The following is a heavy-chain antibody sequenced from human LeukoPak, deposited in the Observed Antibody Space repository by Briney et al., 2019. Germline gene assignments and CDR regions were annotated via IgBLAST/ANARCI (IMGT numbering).Heavy chain of an antibody. D-gene: IGHD3-16*01. CDR2: IKEDGSEK. Sequence: GESLRLSCAATGFPLRNYAMNWVRQAPGKGLEWVANIKEDGSEKWYMDSVKGRFTISRDNAKNSLYLQMNSLRAEDTAVFYCAKGDYFHYWAQGTLVTVSS. CDR1: GFPLRNYA. CDR3: AKGDYFHY. V-gene: IGHV3-7*01. J-gene: IGHJ4*02.